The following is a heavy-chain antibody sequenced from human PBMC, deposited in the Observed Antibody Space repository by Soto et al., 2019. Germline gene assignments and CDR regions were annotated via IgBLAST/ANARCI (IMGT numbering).Heavy chain of an antibody. CDR3: ARDLGRQYYDSSGYLFDY. CDR2: IIPIFGTA. Sequence: SVKVSCKASGGTFSSYAISWVRQAPGQGLEWMGGIIPIFGTANYAQKFQGRVTITADESTSTAYMELSSLRSEDTAVYYCARDLGRQYYDSSGYLFDYWGQGTLVTVSS. D-gene: IGHD3-22*01. V-gene: IGHV1-69*13. CDR1: GGTFSSYA. J-gene: IGHJ4*02.